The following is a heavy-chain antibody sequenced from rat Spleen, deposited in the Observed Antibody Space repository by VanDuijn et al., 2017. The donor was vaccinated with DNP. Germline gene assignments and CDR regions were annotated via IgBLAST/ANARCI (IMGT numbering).Heavy chain of an antibody. CDR1: GYSITGNY. CDR3: ARGVSSYYGYNSYWYFDF. Sequence: EVQLQESGPGLVKPSQSLSLTCSVTGYSITGNYWAWIRKFPGNRMEWIGYISYSGSTGYNPSLKGRISITRDTSKNQFFLQLNSVTTEDTATYYCARGVSSYYGYNSYWYFDFWGPGTMVTVSS. V-gene: IGHV3-1*01. CDR2: ISYSGST. J-gene: IGHJ1*01. D-gene: IGHD1-9*01.